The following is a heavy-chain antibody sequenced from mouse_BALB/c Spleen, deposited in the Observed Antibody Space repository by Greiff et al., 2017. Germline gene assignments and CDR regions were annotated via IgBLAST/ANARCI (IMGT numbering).Heavy chain of an antibody. D-gene: IGHD2-4*01. Sequence: EVMLVESGGGLVQPGGSLKLSCAASGFTFSSYTMSWVRQTPEKRLEWVAYISNGGGSTYYPDTVKGRFTISRDNAKNTLYLQMSSLKSEDTAMYYCARQRDYDEAWFAYWGQGTLVTVSA. CDR1: GFTFSSYT. CDR3: ARQRDYDEAWFAY. V-gene: IGHV5-12-2*01. CDR2: ISNGGGST. J-gene: IGHJ3*01.